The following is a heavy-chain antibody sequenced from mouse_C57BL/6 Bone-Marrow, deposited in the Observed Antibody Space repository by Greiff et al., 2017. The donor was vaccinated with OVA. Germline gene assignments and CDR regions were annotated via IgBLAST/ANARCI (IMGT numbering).Heavy chain of an antibody. CDR2: IDPENGDT. CDR1: GFNIQDDY. Sequence: EVKLMESGAELVRPGASVKLSCTASGFNIQDDYMHWVKQRPEPGLEWIGWIDPENGDTEYASKFQGKATITADTSSNTAYLQLSSLTSEDTAVYYCTQGYYYAMDYWGQGTSVTVSS. J-gene: IGHJ4*01. CDR3: TQGYYYAMDY. V-gene: IGHV14-4*01.